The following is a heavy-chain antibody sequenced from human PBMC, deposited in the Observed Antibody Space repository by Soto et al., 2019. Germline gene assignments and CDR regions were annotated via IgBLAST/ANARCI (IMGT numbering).Heavy chain of an antibody. J-gene: IGHJ3*02. D-gene: IGHD5-18*01. Sequence: SVKVSCKASGGTFSSYAISWVRQAPGQGLEWMGGIIPIFGTANYAQKFQGRVTITADESTSAAYMELSSLRSEDTAVYYCARVEYSYGYVYAFDIWGQGTMVTVSS. CDR2: IIPIFGTA. CDR3: ARVEYSYGYVYAFDI. CDR1: GGTFSSYA. V-gene: IGHV1-69*13.